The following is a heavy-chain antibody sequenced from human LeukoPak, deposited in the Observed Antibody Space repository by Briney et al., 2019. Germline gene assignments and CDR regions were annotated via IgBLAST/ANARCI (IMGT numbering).Heavy chain of an antibody. V-gene: IGHV3-74*01. J-gene: IGHJ5*02. CDR2: INSDGSST. D-gene: IGHD3-10*01. CDR3: ARGVKVENWFDP. Sequence: GGSLRLSCAASGFTFSSYWMHWVRQAPGKGLVWVSRINSDGSSTSYADSVKGRFTISRDNAKNTLYLQMNSLRAEDTAVYYCARGVKVENWFDPWGQGTLVTVSS. CDR1: GFTFSSYW.